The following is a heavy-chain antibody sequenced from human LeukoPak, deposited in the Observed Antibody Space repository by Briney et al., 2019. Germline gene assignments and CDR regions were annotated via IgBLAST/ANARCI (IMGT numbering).Heavy chain of an antibody. J-gene: IGHJ6*03. CDR3: ARGRRYMDV. Sequence: ASVKVSCKASGYTFTTYDINWVRQATGQGLEWMGWMDPNRGNTGYTQHFQGRVTFTWNTSISTAYMELSSLRSEGTAVYYCARGRRYMDVWGTGTTVTVSS. CDR1: GYTFTTYD. CDR2: MDPNRGNT. V-gene: IGHV1-8*03.